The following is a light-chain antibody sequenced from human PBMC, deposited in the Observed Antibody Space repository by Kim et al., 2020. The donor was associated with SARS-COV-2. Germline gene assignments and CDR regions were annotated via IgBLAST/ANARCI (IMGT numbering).Light chain of an antibody. Sequence: QSALTQPASVSGSPGQSITISCTGTSSDVGSYNLVSWYQQHPGKAPKLMIYEVSKRPSGVSNRFSGSKSGNTASLTISGLQAEDEADYYCCSCAGSSPFYVFGTGTKVTVL. CDR3: CSCAGSSPFYV. CDR2: EVS. V-gene: IGLV2-23*02. CDR1: SSDVGSYNL. J-gene: IGLJ1*01.